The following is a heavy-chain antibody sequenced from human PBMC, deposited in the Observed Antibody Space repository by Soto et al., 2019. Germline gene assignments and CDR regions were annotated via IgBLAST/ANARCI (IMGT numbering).Heavy chain of an antibody. V-gene: IGHV2-5*02. Sequence: QITLKESGPTLVKPTQTLTLTCTFSGFLLSTNGVGVGWIRQPPGTALECLALLYWDDDKRYSPSLKSSPTITKDTSKNQVVLTLTNMDPVDTATYYCAHSEELLRAFAYWGQGTLVTVSS. D-gene: IGHD1-26*01. CDR3: AHSEELLRAFAY. CDR1: GFLLSTNGVG. CDR2: LYWDDDK. J-gene: IGHJ4*02.